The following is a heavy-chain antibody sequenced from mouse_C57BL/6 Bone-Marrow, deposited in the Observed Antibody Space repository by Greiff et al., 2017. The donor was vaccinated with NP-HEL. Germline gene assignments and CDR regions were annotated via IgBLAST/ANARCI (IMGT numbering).Heavy chain of an antibody. J-gene: IGHJ2*01. CDR2: IYPRDGST. CDR3: EREGYCLDY. V-gene: IGHV1-85*01. D-gene: IGHD2-3*01. CDR1: GYTFTSYD. Sequence: VQLQESGPELVKPGASVKLSCKASGYTFTSYDINWVKQRPGQGLEWIGWIYPRDGSTKYNEKFKGKATLTVDKSSSTADMELHSLASEDSEVYCCEREGYCLDYWGQGTTLTVSS.